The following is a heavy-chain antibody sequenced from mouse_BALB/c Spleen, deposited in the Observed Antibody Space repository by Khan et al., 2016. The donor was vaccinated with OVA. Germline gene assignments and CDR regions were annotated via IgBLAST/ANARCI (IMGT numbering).Heavy chain of an antibody. V-gene: IGHV1-52*01. J-gene: IGHJ3*01. CDR2: IDPYDREI. Sequence: QVQLQQSGAELVRPGASVNLSCKASGYTFTSYWMNWIKQRPEQGLEWIGRIDPYDREIHYNQIFKDKAILTVDKSSSTAYMQRNSLTSEDSAVYYCARNPFAYWGQGTLVTVST. CDR1: GYTFTSYW. CDR3: ARNPFAY.